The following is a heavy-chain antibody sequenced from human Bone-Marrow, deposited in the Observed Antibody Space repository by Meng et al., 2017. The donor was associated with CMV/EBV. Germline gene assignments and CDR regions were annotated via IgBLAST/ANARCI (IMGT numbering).Heavy chain of an antibody. CDR2: INTDANER. D-gene: IGHD3-10*01. V-gene: IGHV3-74*03. J-gene: IGHJ4*02. CDR1: GFTFSDYN. CDR3: ARDRDWELFDY. Sequence: HRVGVGGGLVQPGGSLRLSCAVSGFTFSDYNIHWVRQAPGKGLVWVSRINTDANERTYEDSVKGRFSITRDNAKNTVFLQMNSLRAEDTAIYYCARDRDWELFDYWGQGILVTVSS.